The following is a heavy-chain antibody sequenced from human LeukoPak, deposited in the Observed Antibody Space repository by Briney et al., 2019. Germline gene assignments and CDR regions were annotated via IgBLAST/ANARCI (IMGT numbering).Heavy chain of an antibody. J-gene: IGHJ6*03. CDR3: ARENVDTAMVNPDYYYYYYMDV. CDR2: IWYDGSNK. D-gene: IGHD5-18*01. CDR1: GFTFSSYG. Sequence: GRSLRLSCAASGFTFSSYGMHWVRQAPGKGLEWVAVIWYDGSNKYYADSMKGRFTISRDNSKNTLYLQMNSLRAEDTAVYYCARENVDTAMVNPDYYYYYYMDVWGKGTTVTVSS. V-gene: IGHV3-33*01.